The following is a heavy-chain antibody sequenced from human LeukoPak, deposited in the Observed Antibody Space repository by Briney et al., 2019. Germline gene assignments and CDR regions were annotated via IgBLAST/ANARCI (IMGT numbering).Heavy chain of an antibody. CDR1: GFTFSTYA. CDR2: ISSSGGTI. J-gene: IGHJ4*02. CDR3: APKVGARVY. Sequence: GGSLRLSCAASGFTFSTYAMNWVRQAPGKGLEWVSYISSSGGTIFYADSVKGRFTISRDNAKNSLSLQMNSLRAEDTAVYYCAPKVGARVYWGQGTLVTVSS. D-gene: IGHD1-26*01. V-gene: IGHV3-48*03.